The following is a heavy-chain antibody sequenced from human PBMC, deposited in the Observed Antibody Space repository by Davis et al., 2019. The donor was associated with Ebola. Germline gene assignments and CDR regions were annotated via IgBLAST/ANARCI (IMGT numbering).Heavy chain of an antibody. V-gene: IGHV4-39*02. CDR3: ARDWLNEGLFDY. Sequence: PSETLSLTCTVSGGSISSSSYYWGWIRQPPGKGLEWIGSIYYSGSTYYNPSLKSRVTISVDTSKNQFSLKLSSVTAADTAVYYCARDWLNEGLFDYWGQGTLVTVSS. J-gene: IGHJ4*02. CDR2: IYYSGST. CDR1: GGSISSSSYY. D-gene: IGHD1-1*01.